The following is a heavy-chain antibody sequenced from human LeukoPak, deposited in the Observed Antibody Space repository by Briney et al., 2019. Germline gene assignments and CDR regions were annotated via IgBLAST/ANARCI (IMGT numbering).Heavy chain of an antibody. J-gene: IGHJ3*02. D-gene: IGHD6-6*01. V-gene: IGHV4-31*03. CDR2: IYYSGST. CDR1: GGSISSGGYY. CDR3: ARARPPQNDAFDI. Sequence: SQTLSLTCTVSGGSISSGGYYCSWIRQHPGKGLESIGYIYYSGSTYYNPSLKSRVTISVDTSKNQFSLKLSSVTAADTAVYYCARARPPQNDAFDIWGQGTMVTVSS.